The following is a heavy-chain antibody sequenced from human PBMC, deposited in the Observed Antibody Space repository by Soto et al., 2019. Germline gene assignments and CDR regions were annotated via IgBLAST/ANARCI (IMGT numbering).Heavy chain of an antibody. CDR3: VNLQSPVGLRRYYYMDV. Sequence: PSETLSLTCTVSGGSIISSSYYWGWIRQPPGKGLEWIGSIYYSGSTYYNPSLKSRVTISVDTSKNQFSLKLSSVTAADTAVYYCVNLQSPVGLRRYYYMDVWGKGTTVTVSS. D-gene: IGHD4-4*01. CDR2: IYYSGST. V-gene: IGHV4-39*01. CDR1: GGSIISSSYY. J-gene: IGHJ6*03.